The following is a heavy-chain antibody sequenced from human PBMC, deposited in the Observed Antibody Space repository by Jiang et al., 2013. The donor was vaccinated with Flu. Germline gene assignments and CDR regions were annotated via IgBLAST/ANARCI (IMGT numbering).Heavy chain of an antibody. V-gene: IGHV4-59*01. J-gene: IGHJ4*02. CDR3: ARVGGDSSGYPTHGFDY. CDR2: IYYSGST. Sequence: LLKPSETLSLTCTVSGGSISSYYWSWIRQPPGKGLEWIGYIYYSGSTNYNPSLKSRVTISVDTSKNQFSLKLSSVTAADTAVYYCARVGGDSSGYPTHGFDYWGQGTLVTVSS. CDR1: GGSISSYY. D-gene: IGHD3-22*01.